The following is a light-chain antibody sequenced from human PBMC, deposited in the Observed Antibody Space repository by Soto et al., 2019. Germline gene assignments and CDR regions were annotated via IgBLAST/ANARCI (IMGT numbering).Light chain of an antibody. CDR1: QVIGND. CDR2: AAS. J-gene: IGKJ1*01. Sequence: AIKMTQSPSSLSAYVGDRVTISCRASQVIGNDLAWYQQKPGKAPRLLIFAASNLQSGVPSRFSGSGSGTDFTLTISSLQPDDFATYYCQQYNSYSGTFGQGTKVDIK. CDR3: QQYNSYSGT. V-gene: IGKV1-6*01.